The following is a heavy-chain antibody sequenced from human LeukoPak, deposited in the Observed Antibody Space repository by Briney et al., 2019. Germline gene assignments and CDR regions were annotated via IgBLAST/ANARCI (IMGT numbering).Heavy chain of an antibody. D-gene: IGHD3-3*01. J-gene: IGHJ5*02. Sequence: GGSLRLSCTASGFTFSSYTFNWVRQAPGKGLEWVSSISTSHSYKYYADSLKGRFTISRDNAKNSLYLQMNSLRAEDTALYYCAKTVGWSGDWFDPWGQGTLVTVSS. CDR2: ISTSHSYK. CDR1: GFTFSSYT. CDR3: AKTVGWSGDWFDP. V-gene: IGHV3-21*04.